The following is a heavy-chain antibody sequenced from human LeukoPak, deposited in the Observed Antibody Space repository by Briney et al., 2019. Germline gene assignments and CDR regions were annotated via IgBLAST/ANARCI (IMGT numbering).Heavy chain of an antibody. CDR1: GFTFSSYE. J-gene: IGHJ5*02. CDR3: ARAYVGFGLDP. Sequence: GGSLRLSCAASGFTFSSYEMNWVRQAPGKGLEWVSYISSSGSTIYYAGSVKGRFTISRDDAKNSLYLQMNSLRAEDTAVYYCARAYVGFGLDPWGQGTLVTVSS. D-gene: IGHD4-23*01. CDR2: ISSSGSTI. V-gene: IGHV3-48*03.